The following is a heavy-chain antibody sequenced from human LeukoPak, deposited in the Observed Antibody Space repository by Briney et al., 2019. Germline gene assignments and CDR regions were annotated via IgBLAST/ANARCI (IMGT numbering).Heavy chain of an antibody. D-gene: IGHD2-2*01. Sequence: PSETLSLTCADYGGSFSGYYWSWIRQPPGKGLEWIGEINHSGSTNYNPSLKSRVTISVDTSKNQFSLKLSSVTAADTAVYYCARALPVVPAANNWFDPWGQGTLVTVSS. CDR3: ARALPVVPAANNWFDP. J-gene: IGHJ5*02. CDR1: GGSFSGYY. V-gene: IGHV4-34*01. CDR2: INHSGST.